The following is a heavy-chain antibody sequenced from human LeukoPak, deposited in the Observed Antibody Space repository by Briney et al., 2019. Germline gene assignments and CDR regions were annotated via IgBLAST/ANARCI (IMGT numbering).Heavy chain of an antibody. Sequence: SSETLSLTCTVSGGSISSYYWSWIRQPPGKGLEWIGYIYYSGSTNYNPSLKSRVTISVDTSKNQFSLKLSSVTAADTAVYYCARYGPGSYSFGMDVWGQGTTVTVSS. V-gene: IGHV4-59*08. CDR3: ARYGPGSYSFGMDV. J-gene: IGHJ6*02. CDR1: GGSISSYY. D-gene: IGHD3-10*01. CDR2: IYYSGST.